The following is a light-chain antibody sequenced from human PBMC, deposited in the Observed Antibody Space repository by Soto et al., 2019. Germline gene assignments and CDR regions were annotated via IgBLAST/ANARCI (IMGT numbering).Light chain of an antibody. Sequence: QSVFTQPPSVSAAPGQTVTISCSGSSSNIGKRYVSWYQHFPGTAPKLLIYDDNKRPTGIPDRFSGSKSDTSATLGITGLQTGDEADYYCGTWDNSLRVVFGGGTKLTVL. CDR2: DDN. J-gene: IGLJ2*01. V-gene: IGLV1-51*01. CDR3: GTWDNSLRVV. CDR1: SSNIGKRY.